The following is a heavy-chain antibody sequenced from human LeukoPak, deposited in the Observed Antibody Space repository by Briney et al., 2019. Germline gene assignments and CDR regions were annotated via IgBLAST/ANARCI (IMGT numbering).Heavy chain of an antibody. D-gene: IGHD2-2*02. Sequence: PGGSLRLSCAASGFTFSSYGMHWVRQAPGKGLEWVAVIWYDGSNKYYADSVKGRFTISRDNSKNTLYLQMNSLRVEDTAVYYCAKDQKYQLLYLFDYWGQGTLVTVSS. V-gene: IGHV3-30*02. J-gene: IGHJ4*02. CDR1: GFTFSSYG. CDR2: IWYDGSNK. CDR3: AKDQKYQLLYLFDY.